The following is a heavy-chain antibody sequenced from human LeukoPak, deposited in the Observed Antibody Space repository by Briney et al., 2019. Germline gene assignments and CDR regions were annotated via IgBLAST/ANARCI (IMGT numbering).Heavy chain of an antibody. J-gene: IGHJ4*02. Sequence: GSSVKVSCKTSGGTFGSFAFGWVRQAPGQGLEWMGWMNPNSGNTAYVQKFQGRVTMTRTTSINTAYMELSGLRSADTAVYYCARGASRSFDYWGQGTLVTVSS. CDR1: GGTFGSFA. V-gene: IGHV1-8*02. CDR2: MNPNSGNT. CDR3: ARGASRSFDY.